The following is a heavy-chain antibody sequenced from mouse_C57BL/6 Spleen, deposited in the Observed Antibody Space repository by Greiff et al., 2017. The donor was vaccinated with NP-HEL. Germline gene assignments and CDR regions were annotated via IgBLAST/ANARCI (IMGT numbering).Heavy chain of an antibody. J-gene: IGHJ4*01. D-gene: IGHD2-1*01. CDR3: ARLGNYGAMDY. CDR2: IYPGDGDT. Sequence: VQLVESGAELVKPGASVKISCKASGYAFSSYWMNWVKQRPGKGLEWIGQIYPGDGDTNYNGKFKGKATLTADKSSSTAYMQLSSLTSEDSAVYFCARLGNYGAMDYWGQGTSVTVSS. CDR1: GYAFSSYW. V-gene: IGHV1-80*01.